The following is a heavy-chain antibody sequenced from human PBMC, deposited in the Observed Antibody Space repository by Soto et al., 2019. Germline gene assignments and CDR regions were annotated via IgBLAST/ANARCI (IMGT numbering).Heavy chain of an antibody. CDR3: ARDHAYRAYWAFDY. D-gene: IGHD3-16*01. CDR1: GDSINTTDW. Sequence: SETLSLTCAVSGDSINTTDWWNWVRQSPGKGLEWIGEIYHGGNIYYNPSLKSRVTISMDKSKNQFSLNLFYVTAADTAVYYCARDHAYRAYWAFDYWGQGALVTVYS. J-gene: IGHJ4*02. V-gene: IGHV4-4*02. CDR2: IYHGGNI.